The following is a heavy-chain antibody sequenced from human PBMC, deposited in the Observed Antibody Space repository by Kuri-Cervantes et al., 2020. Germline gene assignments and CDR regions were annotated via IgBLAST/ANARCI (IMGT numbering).Heavy chain of an antibody. D-gene: IGHD2-8*02. Sequence: SETLSLTCAVYGGSFSGYYWSWIRQPPGKGLEWIGEINHSGSTYYNPSLKSLVTISVDTSKNQFSLKLSSVTAADTAVYYCARVPFTGYYFDYWGQGTLVTVSS. CDR1: GGSFSGYY. CDR2: INHSGST. CDR3: ARVPFTGYYFDY. J-gene: IGHJ4*02. V-gene: IGHV4-34*01.